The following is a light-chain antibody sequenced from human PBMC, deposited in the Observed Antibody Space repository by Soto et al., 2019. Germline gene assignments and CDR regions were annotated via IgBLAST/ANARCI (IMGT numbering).Light chain of an antibody. CDR3: GTWDSSLSAVV. J-gene: IGLJ2*01. CDR2: DNN. V-gene: IGLV1-51*01. Sequence: QSVLTQPPSVSAAPGQKVTFSCYGSSSNIGNNYVSWYQQLPGTAPKLLIYDNNKRPSGIPDRFSGSKSGTSATLGITGLQTGDEADYYCGTWDSSLSAVVFGGGTKVTVL. CDR1: SSNIGNNY.